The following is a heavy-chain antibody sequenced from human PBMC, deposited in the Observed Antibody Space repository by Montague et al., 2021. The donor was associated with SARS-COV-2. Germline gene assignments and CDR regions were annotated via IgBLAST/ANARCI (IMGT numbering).Heavy chain of an antibody. J-gene: IGHJ3*02. Sequence: SETLSLTCSVSGASISSHYWSWIRQSPGKGLEWIGYIYYSGTTIYNPSLESRVTISVDTSGNVFSLKLRSVTAADTAIYYCARYEAVADAFDIWGQGTVVTVS. V-gene: IGHV4-59*11. D-gene: IGHD6-19*01. CDR3: ARYEAVADAFDI. CDR2: IYYSGTT. CDR1: GASISSHY.